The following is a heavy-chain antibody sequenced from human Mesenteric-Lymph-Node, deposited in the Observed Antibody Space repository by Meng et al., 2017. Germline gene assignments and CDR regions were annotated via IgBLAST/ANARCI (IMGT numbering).Heavy chain of an antibody. D-gene: IGHD3-10*01. V-gene: IGHV4-4*02. CDR1: SDSINGTKW. Sequence: QVKPRAAGPGLLKLSGTLSLPCAVSSDSINGTKWWSWVRRPPGKGLDWIGQIDNRGSASSNPSLKSRVTMSVDKSKNQMSLELTSVTAADTAVYFCATHFGFSFDPWGQGTLVTVSS. CDR2: IDNRGSA. J-gene: IGHJ5*02. CDR3: ATHFGFSFDP.